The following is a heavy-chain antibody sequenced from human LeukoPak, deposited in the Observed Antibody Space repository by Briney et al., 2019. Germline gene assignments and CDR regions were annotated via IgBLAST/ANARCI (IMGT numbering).Heavy chain of an antibody. V-gene: IGHV4-34*01. CDR2: INHSGST. D-gene: IGHD2-15*01. J-gene: IGHJ5*02. CDR1: GGSFSGYY. CDR3: ARGLRPGVAATNWFDP. Sequence: SETLSLTCAVYGGSFSGYYWSWIRQPPGKGLEWIGEINHSGSTNYNPSLKSRVTISVDTSKNQFSLKLSSVTAADTVVYYCARGLRPGVAATNWFDPWGQGTLVTVSS.